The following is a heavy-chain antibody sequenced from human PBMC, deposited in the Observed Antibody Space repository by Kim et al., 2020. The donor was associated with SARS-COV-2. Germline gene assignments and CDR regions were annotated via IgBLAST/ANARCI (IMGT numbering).Heavy chain of an antibody. V-gene: IGHV1-2*06. D-gene: IGHD3-22*01. CDR3: ARAYDSSGPTNY. Sequence: ASVKVSCKASGYTFTGYYMHWVRQAPGQGLEWMGRINPNSGGTNYAQKFQGRVTMTRDTSISTAYMELSRLRSDDTAVYYCARAYDSSGPTNYWGQGTLVTVSS. CDR1: GYTFTGYY. J-gene: IGHJ4*02. CDR2: INPNSGGT.